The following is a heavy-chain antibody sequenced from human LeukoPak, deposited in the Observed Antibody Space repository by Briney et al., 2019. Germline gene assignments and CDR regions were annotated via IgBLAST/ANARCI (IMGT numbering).Heavy chain of an antibody. CDR2: IYYSGST. D-gene: IGHD1-1*01. Sequence: PSQTLSLTCTVSGGSISSGDYYWTWIRQPPGKGLEWIGSIYYSGSTYYNPSLKSRVTISVDTSKNQFSLKLSSVTAADTAVYYCARDRNWNPSFDYWGQGTLVTVSS. CDR3: ARDRNWNPSFDY. J-gene: IGHJ4*02. CDR1: GGSISSGDYY. V-gene: IGHV4-30-4*01.